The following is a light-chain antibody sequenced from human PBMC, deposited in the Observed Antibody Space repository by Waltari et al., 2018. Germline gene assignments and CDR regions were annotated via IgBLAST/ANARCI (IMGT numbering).Light chain of an antibody. Sequence: QLVLTQSPSASASLGASVKLTCTLSSGHRSYAIAWHQQQPEKGPRYLMKLNSDGRHSKGDGIPDRFSGSSSGAERYLTISGLQSEDEADYYCQTWGTGIRVVFGGGTKLTVL. CDR3: QTWGTGIRVV. J-gene: IGLJ2*01. V-gene: IGLV4-69*01. CDR2: LNSDGRH. CDR1: SGHRSYA.